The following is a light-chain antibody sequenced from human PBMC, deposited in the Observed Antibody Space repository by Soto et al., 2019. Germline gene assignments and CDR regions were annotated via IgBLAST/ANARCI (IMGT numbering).Light chain of an antibody. CDR3: QQYYSYPRT. Sequence: AIRMTQSPSSFSASTGDRVTITCRASQGISSYLAWYQQKPGKAPKLLIYAASTLQSGVPSRFSGSASGTDFTLTISCLQSEDFATYYCQQYYSYPRTFGQGTKVEI. V-gene: IGKV1-8*01. J-gene: IGKJ1*01. CDR2: AAS. CDR1: QGISSY.